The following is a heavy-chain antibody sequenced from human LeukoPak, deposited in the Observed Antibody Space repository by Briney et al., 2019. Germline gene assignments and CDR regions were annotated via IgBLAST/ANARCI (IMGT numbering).Heavy chain of an antibody. D-gene: IGHD6-25*01. Sequence: GGSLRLSCEASGFTFRSYWMTWVRQAAGKGLEWVAYIKEDGSEKYYVDSVKGRFTVSRDNAKNSLFLQLDSLRAEDTAVYYCAKGSAAGRPYYFDYWGQGTLVTVSS. V-gene: IGHV3-7*03. CDR3: AKGSAAGRPYYFDY. J-gene: IGHJ4*02. CDR1: GFTFRSYW. CDR2: IKEDGSEK.